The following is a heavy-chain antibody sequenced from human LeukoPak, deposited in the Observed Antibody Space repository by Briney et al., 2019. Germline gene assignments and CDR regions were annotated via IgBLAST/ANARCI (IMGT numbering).Heavy chain of an antibody. D-gene: IGHD2-15*01. CDR2: IDYSGNN. Sequence: SETLSLTCSVSGVSVSSRSHYWGWIRQPPGKGLEWIGSIDYSGNNYYIPSLESRVTVSVDTSKNQFSLRLSSVTSADTAVYYCARQLAATFDCWGQGTLVTVSS. V-gene: IGHV4-39*01. CDR3: ARQLAATFDC. CDR1: GVSVSSRSHY. J-gene: IGHJ4*02.